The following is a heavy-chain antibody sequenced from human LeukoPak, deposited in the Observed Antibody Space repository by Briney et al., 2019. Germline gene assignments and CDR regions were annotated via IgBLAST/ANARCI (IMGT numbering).Heavy chain of an antibody. J-gene: IGHJ3*02. D-gene: IGHD3-3*01. CDR1: GGSISSSGYN. CDR3: ARPISGAPEDAVDM. V-gene: IGHV4-39*01. CDR2: IFYSGST. Sequence: SETLSLTCSVSGGSISSSGYNWGWIRPPPGQGLEWIGSIFYSGSTYYNPSITSRVTISADSSKNQFSLKLSSVTAADTAVYYCARPISGAPEDAVDMWGQGTMVTVSS.